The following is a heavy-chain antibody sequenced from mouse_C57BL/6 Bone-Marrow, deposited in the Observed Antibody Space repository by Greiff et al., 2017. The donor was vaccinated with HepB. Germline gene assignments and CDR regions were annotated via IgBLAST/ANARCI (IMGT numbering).Heavy chain of an antibody. CDR1: GYTFTSYW. V-gene: IGHV1-59*01. J-gene: IGHJ1*03. D-gene: IGHD2-5*01. Sequence: QVQLQQSGAELVRPGTSVKLSCKASGYTFTSYWMHWVKQRPGQGLEWIGVIDPSDSYTNYNQKFKGKATLTVDTSSSTAYMQLSSLTSEDSAVYYCARSFYSKGYFDVWGTGTTVTVSS. CDR3: ARSFYSKGYFDV. CDR2: IDPSDSYT.